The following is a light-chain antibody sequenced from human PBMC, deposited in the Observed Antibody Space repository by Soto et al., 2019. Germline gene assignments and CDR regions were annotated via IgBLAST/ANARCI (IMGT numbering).Light chain of an antibody. CDR1: SSDVGGYNY. Sequence: QSVLTQPASVSGSPGQSITISCTGTSSDVGGYNYVSWYQQHPAKAPKLMIYEVTNRPSGISSRFSGSKSGNTASLTISGLQAEDEAAYYCSSYTTSSSLVVFGGGTKLTVL. CDR3: SSYTTSSSLVV. CDR2: EVT. V-gene: IGLV2-14*01. J-gene: IGLJ2*01.